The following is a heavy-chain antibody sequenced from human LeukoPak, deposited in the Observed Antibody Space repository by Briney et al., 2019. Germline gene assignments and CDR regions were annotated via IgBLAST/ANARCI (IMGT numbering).Heavy chain of an antibody. D-gene: IGHD5-24*01. CDR2: ISSSGSTI. CDR3: ARAPGWLPFDF. Sequence: GGSLRLSCAASGFTFSSYEMNWVRQAPGKGLEWISCISSSGSTIYYADSVKGRFTISRDNAKNSLYLQMNSLRAEDTAVYYCARAPGWLPFDFWGEGTLVTVSS. CDR1: GFTFSSYE. J-gene: IGHJ4*02. V-gene: IGHV3-48*03.